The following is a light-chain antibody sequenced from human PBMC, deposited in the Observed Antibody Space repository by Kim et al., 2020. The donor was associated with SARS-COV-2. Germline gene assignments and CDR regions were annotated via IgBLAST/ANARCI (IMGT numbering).Light chain of an antibody. Sequence: LAPGERATRSCRTSQSVSSSYLAWYQQKPGQAPRLLIYVSSSRATGIPDRFSGSGSGTDFTLTISRLEPEDFAVYFCHQYGSSPYTFGQGTKLEI. J-gene: IGKJ2*01. V-gene: IGKV3-20*01. CDR3: HQYGSSPYT. CDR2: VSS. CDR1: QSVSSSY.